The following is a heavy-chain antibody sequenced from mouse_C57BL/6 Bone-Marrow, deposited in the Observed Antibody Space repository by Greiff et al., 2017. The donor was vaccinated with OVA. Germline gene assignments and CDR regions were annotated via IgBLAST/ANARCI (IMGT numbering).Heavy chain of an antibody. V-gene: IGHV5-17*01. CDR3: ASLETAMDY. Sequence: EVQLQESGGGLVKPGGSLKLSCAASGFTFSDYGMHWVRQAPEKGLAWVAYIGSGSSTLYSAHTVKCRFTISSVNAKNTLYLQRTSLRSTDTDMYYCASLETAMDYWGQGTSVTVSS. CDR2: IGSGSSTL. CDR1: GFTFSDYG. J-gene: IGHJ4*01.